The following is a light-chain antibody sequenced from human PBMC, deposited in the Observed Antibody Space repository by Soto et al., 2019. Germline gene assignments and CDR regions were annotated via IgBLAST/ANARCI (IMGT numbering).Light chain of an antibody. CDR1: QSVSSSY. CDR2: GAS. CDR3: QQYGSSPRT. V-gene: IGKV3-20*01. Sequence: EIVLTQSPGTLSLSPGERATLSCRASQSVSSSYLAWYQQKPGQAPRLLIYGASSRATGIPDRFSGSGSGKDFTLTIGRLEPEDFAVYYCQQYGSSPRTFGQGTKVDIK. J-gene: IGKJ1*01.